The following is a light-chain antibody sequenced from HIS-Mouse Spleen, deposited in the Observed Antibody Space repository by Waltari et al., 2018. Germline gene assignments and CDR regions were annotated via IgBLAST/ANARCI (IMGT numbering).Light chain of an antibody. CDR3: SSYTSSSTWV. CDR1: SSDVGGYNY. V-gene: IGLV2-14*03. Sequence: QSALTQPASVSGSPGQSIPISCTGTSSDVGGYNYVSWYQQHPGKAPKIMIYDVSNRPSRVSNRFSGSKSGNTASLTISGLQAQDEADYYCSSYTSSSTWVFGGGTKLTVL. CDR2: DVS. J-gene: IGLJ3*02.